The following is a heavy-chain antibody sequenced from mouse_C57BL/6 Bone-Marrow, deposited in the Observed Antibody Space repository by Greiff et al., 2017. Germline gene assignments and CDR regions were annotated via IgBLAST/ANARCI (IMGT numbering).Heavy chain of an antibody. CDR1: GYTFTDYE. CDR2: IDPETGGT. Sequence: QVQLKESGAELVRPGASVTLSCKASGYTFTDYEMHWVKQTPVHGLEWIGAIDPETGGTAYNQKFKGKAILTADKSSSTAYMELRSLTSEDSADYYCTRDLLWSPFDYSGQGTTLTVSS. D-gene: IGHD2-1*01. V-gene: IGHV1-15*01. J-gene: IGHJ2*01. CDR3: TRDLLWSPFDY.